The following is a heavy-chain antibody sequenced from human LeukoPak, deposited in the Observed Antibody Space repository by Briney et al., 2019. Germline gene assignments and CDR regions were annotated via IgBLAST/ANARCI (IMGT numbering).Heavy chain of an antibody. CDR3: ARAPAAAGTFDY. CDR2: ISSNGGST. J-gene: IGHJ4*02. Sequence: GGSLRLSSAASGFTFSSYAMHWVRQAPGKGLEYVSAISSNGGSTYYANSVKGRFTISRDNSKNTLYLQMGSLRAEDMAVYYCARAPAAAGTFDYWGQGTLVTVSS. D-gene: IGHD6-13*01. CDR1: GFTFSSYA. V-gene: IGHV3-64*01.